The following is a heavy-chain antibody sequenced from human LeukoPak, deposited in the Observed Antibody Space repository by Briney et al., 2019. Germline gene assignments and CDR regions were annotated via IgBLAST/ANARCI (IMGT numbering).Heavy chain of an antibody. V-gene: IGHV1-2*02. CDR3: ARDQSDYYDSSGYYYDAFDI. Sequence: GASVKVSCKASGYTFTGYYMHWARQAPGQGLEWMGWINPNSGGTNYAQKFQGRVTMTRDTSISTAYMELSRLRSDDTAVYYCARDQSDYYDSSGYYYDAFDIWGQGTMVTVSS. J-gene: IGHJ3*02. D-gene: IGHD3-22*01. CDR2: INPNSGGT. CDR1: GYTFTGYY.